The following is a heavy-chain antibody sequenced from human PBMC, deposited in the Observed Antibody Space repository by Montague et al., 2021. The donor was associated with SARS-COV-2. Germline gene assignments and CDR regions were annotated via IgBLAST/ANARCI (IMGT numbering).Heavy chain of an antibody. Sequence: SLRLSCAVSGFTFSTYAMHWVRQAPGKGLEYVSAISHDGGTTYYADSVKGRFTISRDNSKNTLYLQMGSLRAEDMAVYYCARVTQWLGNYFDHWGQGTLVTVSS. CDR3: ARVTQWLGNYFDH. CDR2: ISHDGGTT. CDR1: GFTFSTYA. V-gene: IGHV3-64*02. J-gene: IGHJ4*02. D-gene: IGHD6-19*01.